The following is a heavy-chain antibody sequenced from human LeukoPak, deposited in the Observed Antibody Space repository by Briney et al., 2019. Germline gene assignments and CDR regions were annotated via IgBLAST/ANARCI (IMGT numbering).Heavy chain of an antibody. D-gene: IGHD3-16*01. CDR1: GFTFSSYW. CDR3: ARVPFTASLGDYFDY. Sequence: GGSLRLSCAASGFTFSSYWIHWVRQAPGKGLLWVSRINPDGLSTSHADPVKRRFSMSRDKSNGTVYLQLNSLRTEDTAVYFCARVPFTASLGDYFDYWGQGALVTVSS. V-gene: IGHV3-74*01. CDR2: INPDGLST. J-gene: IGHJ4*02.